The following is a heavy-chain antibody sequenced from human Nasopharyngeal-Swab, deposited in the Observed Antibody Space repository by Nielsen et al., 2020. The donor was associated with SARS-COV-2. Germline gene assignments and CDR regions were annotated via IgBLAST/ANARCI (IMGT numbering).Heavy chain of an antibody. CDR2: INHSGST. CDR3: ASSAVVANINGWFDP. D-gene: IGHD5-12*01. J-gene: IGHJ5*02. V-gene: IGHV4-34*09. Sequence: WIPQPPGKGLEWIGEINHSGSTYYNPSLKSRVTISVDTSKNQFSLKLSSVTAADTAVYYCASSAVVANINGWFDPWGQGTLVTVSS.